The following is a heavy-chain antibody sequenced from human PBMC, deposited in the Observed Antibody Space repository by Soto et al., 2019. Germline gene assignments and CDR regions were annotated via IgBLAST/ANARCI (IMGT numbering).Heavy chain of an antibody. Sequence: GDSLKISCKASGYSFTTYWIGWVRQMPGKGLEWMGIIYPGDSDTRCSPSFQGQVTISADKSISTAYLQWSSLKASDTAMYYCARQKKISDRHNYFDYWVHGSKVTVSS. CDR2: IYPGDSDT. J-gene: IGHJ4*01. CDR3: ARQKKISDRHNYFDY. V-gene: IGHV5-51*01. D-gene: IGHD6-6*01. CDR1: GYSFTTYW.